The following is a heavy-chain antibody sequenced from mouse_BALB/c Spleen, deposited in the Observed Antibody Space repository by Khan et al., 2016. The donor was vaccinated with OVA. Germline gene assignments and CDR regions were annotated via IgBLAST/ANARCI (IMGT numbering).Heavy chain of an antibody. CDR1: GYAFTNYL. CDR2: INPGSGGT. D-gene: IGHD2-4*01. Sequence: QVQLQQSGAELVRPGTSVKVSCKASGYAFTNYLIEWVKQRPGQGLEWIGVINPGSGGTNYNEKFKGKATLTADKSSSTAYMQLSSLTSVDSAVYFCAIYYDYDYWGQGTTLTVSS. V-gene: IGHV1-54*01. J-gene: IGHJ2*01. CDR3: AIYYDYDY.